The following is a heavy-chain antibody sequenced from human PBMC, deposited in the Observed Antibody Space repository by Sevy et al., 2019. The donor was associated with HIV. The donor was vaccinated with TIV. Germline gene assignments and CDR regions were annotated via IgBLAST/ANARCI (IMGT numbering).Heavy chain of an antibody. Sequence: GGSLRLSCAASGFTFSSYWMSWVRQAPGKGLEWVANIKQDGSEKYYVDSVKGRFTISRDNAKNSLYLQMNSLRAEDTAVYYCARHVGRGYDFWSGYPYYYYYAMDVWGQGTTVTVSS. CDR2: IKQDGSEK. V-gene: IGHV3-7*01. J-gene: IGHJ6*02. CDR3: ARHVGRGYDFWSGYPYYYYYAMDV. D-gene: IGHD3-3*01. CDR1: GFTFSSYW.